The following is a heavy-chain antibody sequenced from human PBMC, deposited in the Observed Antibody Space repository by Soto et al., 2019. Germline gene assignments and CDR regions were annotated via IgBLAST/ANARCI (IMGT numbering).Heavy chain of an antibody. CDR2: IYPGDSDT. CDR1: GYSFTSYW. J-gene: IGHJ6*02. V-gene: IGHV5-51*01. Sequence: GESLKISCKGSGYSFTSYWIGWVRQMPGKGLEWMGIIYPGDSDTRYSPSFQGQVTISADKSISTAYLQWSSLKASDTAMYYCARLSSSWYVSVYYYYGMDVWGRGTTVTVSS. CDR3: ARLSSSWYVSVYYYYGMDV. D-gene: IGHD6-13*01.